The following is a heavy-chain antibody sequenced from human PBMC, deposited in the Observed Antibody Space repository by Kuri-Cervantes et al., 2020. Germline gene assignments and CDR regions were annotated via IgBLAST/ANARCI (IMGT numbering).Heavy chain of an antibody. V-gene: IGHV1-69*06. J-gene: IGHJ6*03. CDR1: GYTFTSYA. CDR3: ASAYAYQLPNTPYYYYYYMDV. Sequence: SVKVSCKASGYTFTSYAMNWVRQAPGQGLEWMGGIIPIFGTANYAQKFQGRVTITADKSTSTAYMELSSLRSEDTAVYYCASAYAYQLPNTPYYYYYYMDVWGKGTTVTVSS. D-gene: IGHD2-2*01. CDR2: IIPIFGTA.